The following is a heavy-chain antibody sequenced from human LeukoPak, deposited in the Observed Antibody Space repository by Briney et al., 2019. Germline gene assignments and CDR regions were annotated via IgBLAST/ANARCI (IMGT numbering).Heavy chain of an antibody. CDR2: ISYDGSDK. D-gene: IGHD1-26*01. CDR3: AKDRDIGGAAYYFDY. Sequence: GGSLRLSCAASGFTFSRYGMHWVRQAPGKGLEWVAVISYDGSDKYYADSVKGRFTISRDNSKSTLYLQINSLRAEDTAVYHCAKDRDIGGAAYYFDYWGQGTLVTVSS. V-gene: IGHV3-30*18. CDR1: GFTFSRYG. J-gene: IGHJ4*02.